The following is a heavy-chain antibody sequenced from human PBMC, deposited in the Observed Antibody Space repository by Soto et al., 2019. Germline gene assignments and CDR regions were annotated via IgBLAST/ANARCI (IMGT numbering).Heavy chain of an antibody. D-gene: IGHD3-9*01. V-gene: IGHV1-24*01. J-gene: IGHJ5*02. CDR1: GYTLTELS. CDR2: FDPEDGET. Sequence: ASVKVSCKVSGYTLTELSMHWVRQAPGKGLEWMGGFDPEDGETIYAQKFQGRVTMTEDTSTDTAYMELSSLRSEDTAVYYCATGRLLRYFDWLSANWFDPWGEGTLVTVSS. CDR3: ATGRLLRYFDWLSANWFDP.